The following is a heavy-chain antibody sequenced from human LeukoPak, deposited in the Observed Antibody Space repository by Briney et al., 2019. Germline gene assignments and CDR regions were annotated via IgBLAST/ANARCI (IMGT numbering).Heavy chain of an antibody. Sequence: ASVKVSCKASGYTFTGYYMHWVRQAPGQGLEWMGWINPNSGGTNYAQKFQGRVTMTRDTSISTAYMELSRLRSDDTAVYYCARRPRRAVAGTGDYFDYWGQGTLVTVSS. J-gene: IGHJ4*02. D-gene: IGHD6-19*01. CDR2: INPNSGGT. V-gene: IGHV1-2*02. CDR1: GYTFTGYY. CDR3: ARRPRRAVAGTGDYFDY.